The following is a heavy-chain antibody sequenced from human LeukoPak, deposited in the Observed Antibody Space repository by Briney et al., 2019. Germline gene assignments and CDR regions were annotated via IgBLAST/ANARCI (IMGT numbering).Heavy chain of an antibody. CDR3: ARYSSRPVPFHNWFDP. CDR1: GGSFSGYY. V-gene: IGHV4-34*01. J-gene: IGHJ5*02. Sequence: PSETLSLTCAVYGGSFSGYYWSWIRQPPGKGLEWIGEINHSGSTNYNPSLKSRVTISVDTSKNQFSLKLSSVTAADTAVYYCARYSSRPVPFHNWFDPWGQGTLVTVSS. D-gene: IGHD6-13*01. CDR2: INHSGST.